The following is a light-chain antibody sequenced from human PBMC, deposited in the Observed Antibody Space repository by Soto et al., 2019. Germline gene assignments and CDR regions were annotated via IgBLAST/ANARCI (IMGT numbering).Light chain of an antibody. J-gene: IGLJ1*01. CDR3: SSYVGTNSYV. V-gene: IGLV2-8*01. CDR2: EVY. CDR1: SSVVGGYNY. Sequence: QSVLTQPPSASGSPGQSVTISCTGTSSVVGGYNYVSWYQHHPGKAPKLIIYEVYKRPSGVPDRFSGSKSGNTAALTVSGLQAEDEADSYSSSYVGTNSYVFGTGTKVTVL.